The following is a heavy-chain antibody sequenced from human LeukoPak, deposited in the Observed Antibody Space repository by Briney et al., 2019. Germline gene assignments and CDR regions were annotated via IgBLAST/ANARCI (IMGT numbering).Heavy chain of an antibody. CDR3: TRLSSTTVTTHP. V-gene: IGHV3-73*01. J-gene: IGHJ3*01. CDR1: GFTFSGSA. Sequence: GGSLRLSCAASGFTFSGSAMHWVRQASGKGLEWVGRIRSKANSYATVYAASVKGRFTISRDDSKNTAYLQMNSLKTEDTAVYYCTRLSSTTVTTHPWGQGTMVTVSS. CDR2: IRSKANSYAT. D-gene: IGHD4-17*01.